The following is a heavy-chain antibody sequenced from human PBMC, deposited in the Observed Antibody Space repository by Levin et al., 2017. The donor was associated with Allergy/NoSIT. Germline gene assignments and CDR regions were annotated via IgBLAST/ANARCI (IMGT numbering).Heavy chain of an antibody. Sequence: GGSLRLSCAASGFTFSSYEMNWVRQAPGKGLEWVSYISSSGSTIYYADSVKGRFTISRDNAKNSLYLQMNSLRAEDTAVYYCARAPYYGSGSYHTFDYWGQGTLVTVSS. V-gene: IGHV3-48*03. D-gene: IGHD3-10*01. J-gene: IGHJ4*02. CDR2: ISSSGSTI. CDR3: ARAPYYGSGSYHTFDY. CDR1: GFTFSSYE.